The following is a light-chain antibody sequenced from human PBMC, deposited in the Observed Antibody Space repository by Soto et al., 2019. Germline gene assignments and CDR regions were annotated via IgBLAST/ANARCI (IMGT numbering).Light chain of an antibody. CDR1: QNINKY. J-gene: IGKJ5*01. V-gene: IGKV3-11*01. Sequence: EIVLTQSPGTLSLSPGERATLSCRTSQNINKYLAWYQQKPGQAPRLLIYDASNRATGIPARFSGSGSGTDFTLTISSLKPEDFAVYYCQQRSNWPITFGQGTRLEIK. CDR3: QQRSNWPIT. CDR2: DAS.